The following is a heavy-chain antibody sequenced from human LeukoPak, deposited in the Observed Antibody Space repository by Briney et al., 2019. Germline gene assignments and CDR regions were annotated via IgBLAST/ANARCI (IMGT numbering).Heavy chain of an antibody. Sequence: ASVKVSCKASGYTFTSYDINWVRQATGQGLEWMGWMNPNSGNTGYAQKFQGRVTMTRNTSISTAYMELSSLRSEDTAVYYCARDYGDYDRYYDDGMDVWGQGTTVTVSS. CDR2: MNPNSGNT. D-gene: IGHD4-17*01. V-gene: IGHV1-8*01. J-gene: IGHJ6*02. CDR1: GYTFTSYD. CDR3: ARDYGDYDRYYDDGMDV.